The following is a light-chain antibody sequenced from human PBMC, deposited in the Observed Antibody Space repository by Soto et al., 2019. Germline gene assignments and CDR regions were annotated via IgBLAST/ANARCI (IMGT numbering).Light chain of an antibody. Sequence: QSALPQPASVSGSPGQSITISCTGTSSDVGGYNHVSWYQQHPGKAPKLMIYEVSNRPSGVSNRFSGSKSANTASLTSSGLQAEDEADYYCNSRTSRHTGVFGGGTKLTVL. V-gene: IGLV2-14*01. CDR3: NSRTSRHTGV. CDR1: SSDVGGYNH. J-gene: IGLJ3*02. CDR2: EVS.